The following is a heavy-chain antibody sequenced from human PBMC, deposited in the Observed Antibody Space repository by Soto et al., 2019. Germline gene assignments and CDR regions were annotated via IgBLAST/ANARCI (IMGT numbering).Heavy chain of an antibody. Sequence: SETLSLTCTVSGGSISSGDYYWSWIRHPPGNGLEWIGYIYYSGSTYYNPSLKSRVTISVDTSKNQFSLKLSSVTAADTAVYYCARGSYDSSGYYKYYYYGMDVWGQWTTVTV. V-gene: IGHV4-30-4*01. CDR3: ARGSYDSSGYYKYYYYGMDV. J-gene: IGHJ6*02. CDR1: GGSISSGDYY. D-gene: IGHD3-22*01. CDR2: IYYSGST.